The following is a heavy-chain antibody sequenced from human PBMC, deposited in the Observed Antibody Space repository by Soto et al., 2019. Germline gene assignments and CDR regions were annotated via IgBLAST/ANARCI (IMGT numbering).Heavy chain of an antibody. Sequence: SETLSLTSAVSGGSISSGGYSWRWIRQPPGKGLEWIGYIYHSGSTYYNPSLKSRVTISVDRSKNQFSLKLSSVTAADTAVYYCARSITMVRGVSWWFDPWGQGTLVTVSS. J-gene: IGHJ5*02. CDR3: ARSITMVRGVSWWFDP. CDR1: GGSISSGGYS. V-gene: IGHV4-30-2*01. D-gene: IGHD3-10*01. CDR2: IYHSGST.